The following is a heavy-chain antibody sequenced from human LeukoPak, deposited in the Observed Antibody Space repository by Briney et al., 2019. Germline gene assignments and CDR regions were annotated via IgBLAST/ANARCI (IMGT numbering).Heavy chain of an antibody. CDR3: ATEGGPSLGEYWFDP. V-gene: IGHV1-58*02. D-gene: IGHD3-10*01. Sequence: SVKVSCKASGFDFITSVIHWVRQARGQRLEWIGSLVVGSGNTDYAQKLSERVTITRDLSTTTAYMELRSLTSDDTAVYYCATEGGPSLGEYWFDPWGQGTLVTVSS. CDR1: GFDFITSV. CDR2: LVVGSGNT. J-gene: IGHJ5*02.